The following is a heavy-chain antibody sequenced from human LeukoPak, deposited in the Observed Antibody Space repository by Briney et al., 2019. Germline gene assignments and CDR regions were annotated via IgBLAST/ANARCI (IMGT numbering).Heavy chain of an antibody. CDR3: EKDMRRSTMVRGVYDY. J-gene: IGHJ4*02. CDR2: ISWNSGSI. V-gene: IGHV3-9*01. Sequence: PGSSVRLSCAASGYTFDDYAMHWVRQAPGKGLGWVSCISWNSGSIGYADSVKGRFTISRDNAKNSLYPQTNSLRAEDTALYYCEKDMRRSTMVRGVYDYWGQGTLVTVSS. CDR1: GYTFDDYA. D-gene: IGHD3-10*01.